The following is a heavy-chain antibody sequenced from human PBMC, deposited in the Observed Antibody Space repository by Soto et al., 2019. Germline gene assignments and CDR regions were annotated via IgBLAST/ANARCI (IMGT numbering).Heavy chain of an antibody. Sequence: QVQLVQSGAEVKKPGSSVKVSCKASVGTFSSYAISWVRQSPGQGPEWMGGLIPIFGTATNAQKFQGRVMMTADESKSTAYMELSSLRSAETAVYYCAIDQDVSSYHGMGVWGQGTTVTVSS. D-gene: IGHD2-2*01. CDR3: AIDQDVSSYHGMGV. CDR1: VGTFSSYA. J-gene: IGHJ6*02. CDR2: LIPIFGTA. V-gene: IGHV1-69*12.